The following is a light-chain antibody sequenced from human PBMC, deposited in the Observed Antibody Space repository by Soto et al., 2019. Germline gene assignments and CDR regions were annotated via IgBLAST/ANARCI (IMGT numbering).Light chain of an antibody. CDR2: WAS. CDR3: QHYTTYSVT. Sequence: DINITQSTATLSASVGDGVTITCRASKGFGTCLAWYPQNPGKAPKLVIYWASSLESGVPSRFSGSGSGTEFTLTISSLQPDDFATYYCQHYTTYSVTFVPGTKVDIK. CDR1: KGFGTC. V-gene: IGKV1-5*03. J-gene: IGKJ3*01.